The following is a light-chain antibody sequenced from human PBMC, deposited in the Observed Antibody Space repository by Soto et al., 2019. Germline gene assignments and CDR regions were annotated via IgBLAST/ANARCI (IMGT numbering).Light chain of an antibody. CDR3: QQYYSTPTWT. CDR1: QSVLYSSNNKNY. J-gene: IGKJ1*01. CDR2: WAS. Sequence: DIVMTQSPDSLAVSLGERATINCKSSQSVLYSSNNKNYLAWYQQKPEQPPKLLIYWASTRESGVPDRFSGSGSGTDFPLTISSLQAEDVAVYYCQQYYSTPTWTFGQGTKVEIK. V-gene: IGKV4-1*01.